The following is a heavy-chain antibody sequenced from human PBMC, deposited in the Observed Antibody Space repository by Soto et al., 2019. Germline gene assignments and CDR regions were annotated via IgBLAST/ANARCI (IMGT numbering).Heavy chain of an antibody. CDR2: IYPGDSDT. Sequence: GESLKISCKGSGYSFTSYWIGWVRQMPGKGLEWMGIIYPGDSDTRYSPSFQGQVTISADKSISTAYLQWSGLKASDTAMYYCARLQYYYGSGSSDYYYYGMDVWGQGTTVTVSS. J-gene: IGHJ6*02. D-gene: IGHD3-10*01. CDR3: ARLQYYYGSGSSDYYYYGMDV. CDR1: GYSFTSYW. V-gene: IGHV5-51*01.